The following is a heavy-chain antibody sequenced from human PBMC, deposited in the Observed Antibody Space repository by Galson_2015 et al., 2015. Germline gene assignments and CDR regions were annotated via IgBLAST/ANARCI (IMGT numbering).Heavy chain of an antibody. CDR3: ARDSLTNYGENYMDV. Sequence: SLRLSCAASGFTFSDYYMSWIRQAPGKGLEWVSYISSSSSYTNYADSVKGRFTISRDNAKNSLYLQMNSLRAEDTAVHYCARDSLTNYGENYMDVWGKGTTVTVSS. CDR2: ISSSSSYT. V-gene: IGHV3-11*05. CDR1: GFTFSDYY. D-gene: IGHD4-17*01. J-gene: IGHJ6*03.